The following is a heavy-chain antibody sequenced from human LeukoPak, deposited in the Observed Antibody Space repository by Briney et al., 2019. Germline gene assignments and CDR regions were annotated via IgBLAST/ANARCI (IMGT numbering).Heavy chain of an antibody. CDR1: GFTFSSYA. D-gene: IGHD6-19*01. Sequence: PGGSLRLSCAASGFTFSSYAMHWVRQAPGKGLEWVSYISSSGSTIYYADSVKGRFTISRDNAKNSLYLQMNSLRAEDTAVYYCARKAEGYYYYMDVWGKGTTVTISS. J-gene: IGHJ6*03. CDR2: ISSSGSTI. V-gene: IGHV3-48*03. CDR3: ARKAEGYYYYMDV.